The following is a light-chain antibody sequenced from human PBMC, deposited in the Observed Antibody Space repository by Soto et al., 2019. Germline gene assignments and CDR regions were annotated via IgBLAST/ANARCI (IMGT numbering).Light chain of an antibody. J-gene: IGKJ2*02. Sequence: DIQMTQSPSSVSASVGDRVTITCRASQGISNRLAWYQHKPGKAPKLLIYSASTLYSGVPSRFSGSGSGTDFTLTISSLQPEDFVTYYCQQAYSFPRTFGQGTKLEIK. CDR2: SAS. V-gene: IGKV1-12*01. CDR1: QGISNR. CDR3: QQAYSFPRT.